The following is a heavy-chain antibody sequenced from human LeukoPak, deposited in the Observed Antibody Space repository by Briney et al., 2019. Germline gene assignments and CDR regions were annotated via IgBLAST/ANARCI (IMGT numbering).Heavy chain of an antibody. CDR2: ISGSGGST. CDR3: AKGYCSSTSCSCFDY. V-gene: IGHV3-23*01. J-gene: IGHJ4*02. Sequence: GGSLRLSCAASGFTFSSYAMSWVRQAPGKGLEWVSAISGSGGSTYYADSVKGRFTISRDNSKNTLYLQMNSLRAEDTAVYCCAKGYCSSTSCSCFDYWGQGTLVTVSS. D-gene: IGHD2-2*01. CDR1: GFTFSSYA.